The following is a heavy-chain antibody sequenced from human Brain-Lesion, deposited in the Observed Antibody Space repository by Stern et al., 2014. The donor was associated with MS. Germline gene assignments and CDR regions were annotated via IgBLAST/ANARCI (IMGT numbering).Heavy chain of an antibody. CDR2: INPNTGGT. J-gene: IGHJ6*02. CDR3: ARDQRGITIFGVVTDYYYLGMDV. CDR1: GYIFTGYY. V-gene: IGHV1-2*02. Sequence: VQLLESGAEVKKPGASVKVSCKTSGYIFTGYYIHWVRQAPGQRLEWMAWINPNTGGTKYAQKFQGRVTMSRDTSISTAYVELSSLTSDDTAVYYCARDQRGITIFGVVTDYYYLGMDVWGQGTTVTVSS. D-gene: IGHD3-3*01.